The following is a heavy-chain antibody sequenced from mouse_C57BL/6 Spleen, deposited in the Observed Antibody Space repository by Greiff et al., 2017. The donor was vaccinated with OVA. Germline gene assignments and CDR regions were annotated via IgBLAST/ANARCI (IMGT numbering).Heavy chain of an antibody. CDR2: IYPRSGNT. CDR1: GYTFTSYG. D-gene: IGHD3-2*02. V-gene: IGHV1-81*01. CDR3: ARRRDSSGYGAMDY. J-gene: IGHJ4*01. Sequence: QVQLKESGAELARPGASVKLSCKASGYTFTSYGISWVKQRTGQGLEWIGEIYPRSGNTYYNEKFKGKATLTADKSSSTAYMELRSLTSEDSAVYFCARRRDSSGYGAMDYWGQGTSVTVSS.